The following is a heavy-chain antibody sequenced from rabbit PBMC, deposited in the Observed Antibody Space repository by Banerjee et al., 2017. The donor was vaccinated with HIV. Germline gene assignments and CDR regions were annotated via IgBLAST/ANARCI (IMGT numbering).Heavy chain of an antibody. V-gene: IGHV1S40*01. CDR1: GFSFSSSYW. J-gene: IGHJ4*01. CDR2: ILAGSSGST. CDR3: VSYDDYGDRNL. D-gene: IGHD2-1*01. Sequence: QSLEESGGDLVKPEGSLTLTCTASGFSFSSSYWMSWVRQAPGKGLEWIACILAGSSGSTYYASWAIGRFTISSHNAQNTLYLQLNSLTAADTATYFCVSYDDYGDRNLWGPGTLVTVS.